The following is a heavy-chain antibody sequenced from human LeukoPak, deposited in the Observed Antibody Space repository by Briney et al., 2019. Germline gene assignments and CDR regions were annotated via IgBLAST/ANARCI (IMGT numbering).Heavy chain of an antibody. D-gene: IGHD3-22*01. CDR2: IRYDGSNK. CDR1: GSTFSSYG. CDR3: AKDNTHTYYYDSSGYPDY. J-gene: IGHJ4*02. Sequence: PGGSLRLSCAASGSTFSSYGMHWVRQAPGKGLEWVAFIRYDGSNKYYADSVKGRFTISRDNSKNTLYLQMNSLRAEDTAVYYCAKDNTHTYYYDSSGYPDYWGQGTLVTVSS. V-gene: IGHV3-30*02.